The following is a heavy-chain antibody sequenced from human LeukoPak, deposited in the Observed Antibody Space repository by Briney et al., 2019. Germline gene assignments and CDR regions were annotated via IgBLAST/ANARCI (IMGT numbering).Heavy chain of an antibody. J-gene: IGHJ4*02. CDR1: GDSLSSNTPT. V-gene: IGHV6-1*01. D-gene: IGHD6-13*01. CDR2: TYYRSKWYN. Sequence: SQTLSLTCAISGDSLSSNTPTWTWIRQSPSRGLEWLGRTYYRSKWYNDYAVSVRSRITINPDTAKNQFSLQLNSVTPEDTAVYYCARQQRGAFDYWGQGTLVTVSS. CDR3: ARQQRGAFDY.